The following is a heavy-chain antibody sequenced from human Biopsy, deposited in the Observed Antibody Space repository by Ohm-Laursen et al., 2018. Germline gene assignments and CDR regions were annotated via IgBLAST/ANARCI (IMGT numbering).Heavy chain of an antibody. J-gene: IGHJ6*02. V-gene: IGHV3-9*01. D-gene: IGHD6-13*01. Sequence: SLRLSCAASGFSFDNYVMHWVRQAPGKGLEWVSGISWNSDSIGYADSVKGRFTISRDNAKNSLYLQMNSLRSEDTALYYCAKDRYPSSWHYFSGIDVLGQGTTGTGSS. CDR2: ISWNSDSI. CDR1: GFSFDNYV. CDR3: AKDRYPSSWHYFSGIDV.